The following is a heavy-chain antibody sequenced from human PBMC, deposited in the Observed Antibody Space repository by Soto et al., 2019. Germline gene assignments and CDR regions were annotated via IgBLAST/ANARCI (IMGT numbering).Heavy chain of an antibody. Sequence: HPGGSLRLSCAASGFTFSSYSMNWVRQAPGKGLEWVSYISSSSSTIYYADSVKGRFTISRDNAKNSLYLQMNSLRDEDTAVYYCARGNSYGYFYYYYGMDVWGQGTTVTVSS. CDR3: ARGNSYGYFYYYYGMDV. J-gene: IGHJ6*02. D-gene: IGHD5-18*01. CDR1: GFTFSSYS. V-gene: IGHV3-48*02. CDR2: ISSSSSTI.